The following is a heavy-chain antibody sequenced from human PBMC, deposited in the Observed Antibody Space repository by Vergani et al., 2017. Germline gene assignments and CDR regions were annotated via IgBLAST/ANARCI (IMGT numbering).Heavy chain of an antibody. Sequence: QVQLQESGPGLVKPSQTLSLTCTVAGGYISSGSYYWSWIRQPAGKGLEWIGRIYTSGSTNYNPSLKSRVTMSVDTSKNQFSLKLSSVTAADTAVYYCARSIAAAGPFDYWGQGTLVIVSS. CDR3: ARSIAAAGPFDY. CDR1: GGYISSGSYY. V-gene: IGHV4-61*02. CDR2: IYTSGST. D-gene: IGHD6-13*01. J-gene: IGHJ4*02.